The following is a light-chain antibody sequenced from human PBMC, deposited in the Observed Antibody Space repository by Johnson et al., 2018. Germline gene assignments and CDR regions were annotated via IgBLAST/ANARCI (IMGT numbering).Light chain of an antibody. J-gene: IGLJ1*01. V-gene: IGLV1-51*02. CDR2: ENN. CDR1: SSNIGNNY. Sequence: QSVLTQPPSVSAAPGQKVTISCSGSSSNIGNNYVSWYQQLPGTAPKLLIYENNKLPSGIPDRFSGSKSGTSATLGITGLQTGDEADYYCGTWDSSLSAGNVFVTGTKVTVL. CDR3: GTWDSSLSAGNV.